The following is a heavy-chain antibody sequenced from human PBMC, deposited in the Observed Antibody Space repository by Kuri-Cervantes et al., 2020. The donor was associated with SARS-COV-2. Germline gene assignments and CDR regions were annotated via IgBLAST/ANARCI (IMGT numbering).Heavy chain of an antibody. CDR1: GFTYSSYS. J-gene: IGHJ4*02. Sequence: ETLSLTCAASGFTYSSYSMNWVRQAPGKGLEWVSYISGSSSTKYYADSVKGRFTISRDNSKNTLYLQMNSLRAEDTAVYYCAKCSDIAAAGQTDYWGQGTLVTVSS. D-gene: IGHD6-13*01. CDR2: ISGSSSTK. V-gene: IGHV3-48*01. CDR3: AKCSDIAAAGQTDY.